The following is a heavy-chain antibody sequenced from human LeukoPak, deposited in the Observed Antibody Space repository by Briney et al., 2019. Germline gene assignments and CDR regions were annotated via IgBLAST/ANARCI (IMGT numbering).Heavy chain of an antibody. V-gene: IGHV3-74*01. CDR1: GFTLSNYR. CDR3: AGGPGHYYFFY. Sequence: GGSLRLSCAASGFTLSNYRMHWVRHAPGKGLVWVSRFISDSSYTTYADSVKGRFTISRDHAKHTLYLQMNILRAKDTAVYCGAGGPGHYYFFYRGQGALVTVSP. J-gene: IGHJ4*02. CDR2: FISDSSYT.